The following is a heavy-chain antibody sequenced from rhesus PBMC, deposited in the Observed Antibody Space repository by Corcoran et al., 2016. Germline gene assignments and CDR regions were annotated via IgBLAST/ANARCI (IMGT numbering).Heavy chain of an antibody. J-gene: IGHJ5-1*01. CDR2: IYGNSART. CDR3: ARGGYEDDYGYYFNRFDV. V-gene: IGHV4-73*01. CDR1: GGSISGYYY. Sequence: QVQLQQWGEGLVKPSETLSLTCAVYGGSISGYYYWSWIRQPPGKGLEWIGYIYGNSARTNYNPSRRNRVTISKDTSKNRFSLKLRSVTAADKAVYYCARGGYEDDYGYYFNRFDVWGPGVLVTVSS. D-gene: IGHD3-9*01.